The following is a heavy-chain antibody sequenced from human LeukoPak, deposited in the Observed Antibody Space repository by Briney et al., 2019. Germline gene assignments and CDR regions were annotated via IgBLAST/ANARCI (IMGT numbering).Heavy chain of an antibody. V-gene: IGHV3-9*01. CDR1: GFTFDDYA. J-gene: IGHJ4*02. CDR3: ARGYDFWSGYYGWYFDY. Sequence: GRSLRLSCAASGFTFDDYAMHWVRQAPGKGLEWVSGISWNSGSIGYADSVKGRFTISRGNAKNTLYLQMNSLRAEDTAVYYCARGYDFWSGYYGWYFDYWGQGTLVTVSS. D-gene: IGHD3-3*01. CDR2: ISWNSGSI.